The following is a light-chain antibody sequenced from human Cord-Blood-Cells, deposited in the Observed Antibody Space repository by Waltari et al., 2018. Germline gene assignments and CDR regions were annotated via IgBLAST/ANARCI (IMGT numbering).Light chain of an antibody. Sequence: QSVLTQPPSVSDAPRQRVTISCSGSSSNIGNNAVHWYQQLPGKAPKLLIYYDDLLPSGVSDRFSGSKSGTSASLAISGLQSEDEADYYCAARDDSLNGVVFGGGTKLTVL. CDR1: SSNIGNNA. J-gene: IGLJ2*01. CDR2: YDD. CDR3: AARDDSLNGVV. V-gene: IGLV1-36*01.